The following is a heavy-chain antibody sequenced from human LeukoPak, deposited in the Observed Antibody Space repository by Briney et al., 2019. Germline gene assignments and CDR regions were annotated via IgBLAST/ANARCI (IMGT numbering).Heavy chain of an antibody. D-gene: IGHD2-8*01. CDR3: ARDNVAPTYGMDV. J-gene: IGHJ6*02. V-gene: IGHV3-66*01. Sequence: EGSLRLSCAASGFTVSSYYMIWVRQAPGKGLEWVSVIYSGGSTYYADSVKDRLTISRDNSKNTLYLQMNSLRADDTSVYYCARDNVAPTYGMDVWAKGPRSPSP. CDR2: IYSGGST. CDR1: GFTVSSYY.